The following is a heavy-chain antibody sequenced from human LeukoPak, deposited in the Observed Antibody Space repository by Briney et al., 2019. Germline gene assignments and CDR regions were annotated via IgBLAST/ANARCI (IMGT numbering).Heavy chain of an antibody. V-gene: IGHV3-64D*09. J-gene: IGHJ4*02. CDR3: VKGGTLRLGEFIDY. Sequence: GGSLRLSCSASGFTFSDFSMHWVRQPPGKGLEYVSAISSDGGSTYYAYSVNGRFTISRDNSKNTLYLQMSGLRPEDTAVYYCVKGGTLRLGEFIDYWGQGTLVTVSS. CDR2: ISSDGGST. D-gene: IGHD3-16*01. CDR1: GFTFSDFS.